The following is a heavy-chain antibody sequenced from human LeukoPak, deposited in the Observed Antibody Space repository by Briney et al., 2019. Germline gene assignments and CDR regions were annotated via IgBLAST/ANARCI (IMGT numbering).Heavy chain of an antibody. V-gene: IGHV1-2*04. CDR3: ARDLGGPSGLYGRDYYYGMDV. D-gene: IGHD6-25*01. Sequence: ASVKVSCKASGYTFTGYYMHWVRQAPGQGLEWMGWINPNSGGTNYAQKFQGWVTMTRDTSISTAYMELSRPRSDDTAVYYCARDLGGPSGLYGRDYYYGMDVWGQGTTVTVSS. CDR1: GYTFTGYY. CDR2: INPNSGGT. J-gene: IGHJ6*02.